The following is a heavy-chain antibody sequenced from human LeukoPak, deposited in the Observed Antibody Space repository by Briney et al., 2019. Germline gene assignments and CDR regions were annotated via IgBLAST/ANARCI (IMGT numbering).Heavy chain of an antibody. CDR2: ISGSGVMT. V-gene: IGHV3-23*01. Sequence: TGGSLRLSCAASGFTFSDYAMTWVRQAPGKGLEWVATISGSGVMTYYADSMKGRFTISRDNAKNSLFLQMNSLRAEDTALYYCARAGMDGRGYYQGFDYWGQGTLVTVSS. CDR3: ARAGMDGRGYYQGFDY. D-gene: IGHD3-22*01. J-gene: IGHJ4*02. CDR1: GFTFSDYA.